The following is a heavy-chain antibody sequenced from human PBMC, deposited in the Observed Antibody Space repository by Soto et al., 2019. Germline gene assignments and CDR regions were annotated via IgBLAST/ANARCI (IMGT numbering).Heavy chain of an antibody. CDR1: GFTFSSYG. J-gene: IGHJ4*02. D-gene: IGHD3-9*01. Sequence: GRSLGLSCAASGFTFSSYGMQWVRQAPGKGLEWVAVIWYDGSNKYYADSVKGRFTISRDNSKNTLYLQMNSLRAEDTAVYYCARDFRHYDILTGYYRSPTFDYWGQGTLVTVSS. V-gene: IGHV3-33*01. CDR3: ARDFRHYDILTGYYRSPTFDY. CDR2: IWYDGSNK.